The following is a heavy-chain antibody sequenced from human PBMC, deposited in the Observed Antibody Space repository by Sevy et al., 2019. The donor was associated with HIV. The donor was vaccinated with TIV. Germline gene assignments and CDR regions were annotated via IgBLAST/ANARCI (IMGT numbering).Heavy chain of an antibody. Sequence: ASVKVSCKASGYTFTGYYMHWVRQAPGQGLEWMGWINPNSGGTNYAQKFQGRVTMTRDTSIGTAYMELSRLRSDDTAVYYCARVGYFDWLLPFDYWGQGTLVTVSS. CDR1: GYTFTGYY. D-gene: IGHD3-9*01. J-gene: IGHJ4*02. CDR2: INPNSGGT. V-gene: IGHV1-2*02. CDR3: ARVGYFDWLLPFDY.